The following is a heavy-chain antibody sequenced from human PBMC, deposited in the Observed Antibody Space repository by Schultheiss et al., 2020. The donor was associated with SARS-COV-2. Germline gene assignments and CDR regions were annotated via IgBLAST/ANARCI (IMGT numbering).Heavy chain of an antibody. CDR2: IWYDGSNK. CDR1: GFTFSSYG. Sequence: GESLKISCAASGFTFSSYGMHWVRQAPGKGLEWVAVIWYDGSNKYYADSVKGRFTISRDNSKNTLYLQMNSLRAEDTAVYYCARDATSTVYNWFDPWGQGTLVTVSS. V-gene: IGHV3-33*01. CDR3: ARDATSTVYNWFDP. D-gene: IGHD4-17*01. J-gene: IGHJ5*02.